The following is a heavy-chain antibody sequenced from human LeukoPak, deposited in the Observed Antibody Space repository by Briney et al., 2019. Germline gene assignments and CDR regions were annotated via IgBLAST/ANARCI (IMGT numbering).Heavy chain of an antibody. V-gene: IGHV1-2*02. J-gene: IGHJ4*02. CDR2: INPNSGDT. D-gene: IGHD3-10*01. CDR1: GYTFTGYF. Sequence: GASVKVSCKASGYTFTGYFMNWVRLAPGQGLEWMGWINPNSGDTTYAQKFQGRVTMTRDTSTSTAYMELSRLRSDDTAVYYCARAQYYYPHHYYVYWGQGTLVTVSS. CDR3: ARAQYYYPHHYYVY.